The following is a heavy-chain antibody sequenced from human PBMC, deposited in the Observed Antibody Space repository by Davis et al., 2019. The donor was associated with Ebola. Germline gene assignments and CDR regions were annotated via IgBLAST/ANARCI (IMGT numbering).Heavy chain of an antibody. CDR3: AREPYYYYGMDV. CDR1: GGSISSGGYS. CDR2: IYHSGST. J-gene: IGHJ6*02. V-gene: IGHV4-30-2*01. Sequence: PSETLPLTCAVSGGSISSGGYSWSWIRQPPGKGLEWIGYIYHSGSTYYNPSLKSRVTISVDTSKNQFSLKLSSVTAADTAVYYCAREPYYYYGMDVWGQGTTVTVSS.